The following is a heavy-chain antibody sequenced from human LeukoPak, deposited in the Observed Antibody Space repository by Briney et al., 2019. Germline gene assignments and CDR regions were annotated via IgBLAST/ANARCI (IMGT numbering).Heavy chain of an antibody. CDR2: VSAGHHA. CDR1: GFTLGGHD. V-gene: IGHV3-13*01. J-gene: IGHJ4*02. Sequence: GGSLRLSCTASGFTLGGHDMHWVRQTTGDGLEWVAAVSAGHHAFYAGSVKGRFTVSREDAKNSLYLQMNSLRAGDTAVYYCVREARGYRYTYFDYWGQGSLVTVSS. D-gene: IGHD5-18*01. CDR3: VREARGYRYTYFDY.